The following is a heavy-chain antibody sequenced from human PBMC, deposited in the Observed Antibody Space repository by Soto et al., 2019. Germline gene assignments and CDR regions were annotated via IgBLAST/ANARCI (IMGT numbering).Heavy chain of an antibody. CDR1: GGTFSNYV. CDR3: ARDMTRTVVPYFDF. D-gene: IGHD1-7*01. Sequence: QVQLVQSVAEVKKPGSSVKVSCKASGGTFSNYVVNRVRQAPGQGLEWMGRIIPISGAANYAQKFQGRVTITADKSTTTSYMELSSLRSEDTAVYYCARDMTRTVVPYFDFWGQGTLVTVSS. V-gene: IGHV1-69*06. CDR2: IIPISGAA. J-gene: IGHJ4*02.